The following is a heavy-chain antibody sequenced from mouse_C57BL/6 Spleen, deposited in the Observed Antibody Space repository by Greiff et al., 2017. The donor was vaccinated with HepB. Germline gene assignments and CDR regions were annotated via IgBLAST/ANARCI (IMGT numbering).Heavy chain of an antibody. D-gene: IGHD6-1*01. CDR2: INPSSGYT. V-gene: IGHV1-7*01. CDR1: GYTFTSYW. CDR3: ARGSGFDY. Sequence: QVQLQQSGAELAKPGASVKLSCKASGYTFTSYWMHWVKQRPGQGLEWIGYINPSSGYTKYNQKFKDKATLTADKSSRTAYMQLSSLTYEDSAVYYCARGSGFDYWGQGTTLTVSS. J-gene: IGHJ2*01.